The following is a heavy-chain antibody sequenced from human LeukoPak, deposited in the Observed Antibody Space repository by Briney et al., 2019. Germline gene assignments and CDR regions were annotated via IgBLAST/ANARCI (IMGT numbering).Heavy chain of an antibody. V-gene: IGHV4-38-2*01. CDR3: ARHVATMGLEDFDY. CDR1: GYSISSGYY. D-gene: IGHD5-24*01. Sequence: SETLSLTCAVSGYSISSGYYWGWIRQPPGKGLEWIGSIYHSGSTYYNPSLKSRVTISVDTSKNQFSLKLSSVTAADTAAYYCARHVATMGLEDFDYWGQGTLVTVSS. J-gene: IGHJ4*02. CDR2: IYHSGST.